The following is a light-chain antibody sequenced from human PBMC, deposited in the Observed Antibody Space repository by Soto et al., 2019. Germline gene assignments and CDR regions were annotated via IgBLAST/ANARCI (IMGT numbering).Light chain of an antibody. J-gene: IGLJ3*02. CDR3: CSFGGGNKVL. CDR1: SSDVGGYNF. Sequence: QSALTQPPSASGSPGPAVTISCTGTSSDVGGYNFVSWYQQHPGKVPKPMIYEVSKRPSGVPDGFSGSKSGKTASLTVSGLEAEDDADYYCCSFGGGNKVLFGGGTKLTVL. V-gene: IGLV2-8*01. CDR2: EVS.